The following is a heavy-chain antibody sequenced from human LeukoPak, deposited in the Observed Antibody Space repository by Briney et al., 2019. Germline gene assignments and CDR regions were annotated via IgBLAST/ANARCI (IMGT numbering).Heavy chain of an antibody. CDR1: GYTFTNYH. V-gene: IGHV1-2*06. Sequence: ASVRVSCKASGYTFTNYHMHWVRQAPGQGLEWLGLVKPKSGDSDFVQKFRGRVTVTTDVSTTTIHMELSNLRSDDTAVYYCAGSGWYLPNWFDPWGQGTLVTVSS. J-gene: IGHJ5*02. CDR2: VKPKSGDS. CDR3: AGSGWYLPNWFDP. D-gene: IGHD6-19*01.